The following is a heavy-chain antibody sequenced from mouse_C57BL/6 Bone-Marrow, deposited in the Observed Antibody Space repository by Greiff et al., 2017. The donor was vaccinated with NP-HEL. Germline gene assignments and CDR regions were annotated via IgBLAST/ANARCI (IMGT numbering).Heavy chain of an antibody. D-gene: IGHD2-2*01. V-gene: IGHV1-76*01. CDR3: ARDGPYGFMDY. Sequence: VQLQESGAELVRPGASVKLSCKASGYTFTDYYINWVKQRPGQGLEWIARIYPGSGNTYYNEKFKGKATLTAEKSSSTAYMQLSSLTSEDSAVYFCARDGPYGFMDYWGQGTSVTVSS. J-gene: IGHJ4*01. CDR2: IYPGSGNT. CDR1: GYTFTDYY.